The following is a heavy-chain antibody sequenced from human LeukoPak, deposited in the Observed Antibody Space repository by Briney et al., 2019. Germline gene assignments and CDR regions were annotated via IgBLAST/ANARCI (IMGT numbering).Heavy chain of an antibody. J-gene: IGHJ5*02. CDR1: GYTFTSYD. Sequence: VASVKVSCEASGYTFTSYDINWVRQATGQGLEWMGWMNPHSDNTAHAQKFQGRVTMTKNTSISTAYMELSSLRSDDTAVYYCTRRANGRRYNWFDTWGQGTLVTVSS. V-gene: IGHV1-8*01. D-gene: IGHD2-8*01. CDR2: MNPHSDNT. CDR3: TRRANGRRYNWFDT.